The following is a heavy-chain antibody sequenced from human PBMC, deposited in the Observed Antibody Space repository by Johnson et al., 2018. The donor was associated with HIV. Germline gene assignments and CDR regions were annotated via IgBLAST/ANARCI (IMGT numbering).Heavy chain of an antibody. D-gene: IGHD2-15*01. CDR1: GITVSTNY. CDR3: VTLVVAPPFDI. Sequence: MMLVESGGGVVRPGGSLRLSCAASGITVSTNYMSWVRQAPGKGLEWVAVIYSGGSTYYADSVKGRFTISRDNSKNTLYLQMNSLRAEDTAVYYCVTLVVAPPFDIWGQGTMVTVSS. V-gene: IGHV3-66*01. J-gene: IGHJ3*02. CDR2: IYSGGST.